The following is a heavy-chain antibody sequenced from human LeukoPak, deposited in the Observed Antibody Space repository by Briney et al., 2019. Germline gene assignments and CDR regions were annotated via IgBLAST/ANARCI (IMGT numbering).Heavy chain of an antibody. D-gene: IGHD1-7*01. CDR3: ARFGMGTTSFDY. Sequence: GGSLRLSCAASGFTFSSCQMNWVRQAPGKGLERVSYISDSVSTIYYADSVKGRFTISRDNAKNSLFLQMTSLRAEDTAVYYCARFGMGTTSFDYWGQGTLVTVSS. J-gene: IGHJ4*02. CDR1: GFTFSSCQ. V-gene: IGHV3-48*03. CDR2: ISDSVSTI.